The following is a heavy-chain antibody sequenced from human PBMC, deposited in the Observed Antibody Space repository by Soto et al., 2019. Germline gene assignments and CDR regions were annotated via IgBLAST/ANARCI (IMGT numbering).Heavy chain of an antibody. V-gene: IGHV1-18*01. J-gene: IGHJ4*02. CDR3: ARDPPPPDY. Sequence: QVQLVQSGAEVKKPGASVKVSCKASGYTFASYAIIWIRQAPGQGLERMGWISAYNGDTNYAQKIQGRVTMTTDTPASAAYMELRRLRSDDTAVYYCARDPPPPDYWGQGTLVTVSS. CDR1: GYTFASYA. CDR2: ISAYNGDT.